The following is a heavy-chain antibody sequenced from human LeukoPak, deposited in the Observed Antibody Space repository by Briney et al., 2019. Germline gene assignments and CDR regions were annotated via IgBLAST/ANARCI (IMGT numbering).Heavy chain of an antibody. CDR2: ISSSSSYI. D-gene: IGHD1-1*01. J-gene: IGHJ4*02. Sequence: GGSLRLSCAASGFTFSSYSMNWVRQAPGKGLEWVSSISSSSSYIYYADSVKGRFTISRDNSKNTLYLQMNSLRAEDTAVYYCAKATAGTTYSYFDYWGQGTLVTVSS. CDR1: GFTFSSYS. V-gene: IGHV3-21*04. CDR3: AKATAGTTYSYFDY.